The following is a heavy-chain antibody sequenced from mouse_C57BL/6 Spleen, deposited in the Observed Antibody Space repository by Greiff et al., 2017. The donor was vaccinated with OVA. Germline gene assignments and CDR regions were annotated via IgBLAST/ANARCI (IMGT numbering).Heavy chain of an antibody. Sequence: EVHLVESGGDLVKPGGSLKLSCAASGFTFSSYGMSWVRQTPDKRLEWVATISSGGSYTYYPDSVKGRFTISRDNAKNTLYLQMSSLKSEDTAMYYCARQDYYSNYYYAMDYWGQGTSVTVSS. CDR1: GFTFSSYG. D-gene: IGHD2-5*01. CDR3: ARQDYYSNYYYAMDY. CDR2: ISSGGSYT. V-gene: IGHV5-6*01. J-gene: IGHJ4*01.